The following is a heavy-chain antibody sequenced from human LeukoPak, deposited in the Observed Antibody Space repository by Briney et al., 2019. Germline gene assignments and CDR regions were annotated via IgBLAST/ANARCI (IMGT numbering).Heavy chain of an antibody. D-gene: IGHD1-26*01. CDR1: GASVSSASY. J-gene: IGHJ5*02. V-gene: IGHV4-61*01. CDR2: IYNGVNT. Sequence: SEALSLTCTVSGASVSSASYWSWIRQPPGKGVEWIAHIYNGVNTNYNPPLKSRVTISVDTSKNQFSLRLNSVTAADTAVYYCARSRAFNSGAFDPWGQGSLVTVSS. CDR3: ARSRAFNSGAFDP.